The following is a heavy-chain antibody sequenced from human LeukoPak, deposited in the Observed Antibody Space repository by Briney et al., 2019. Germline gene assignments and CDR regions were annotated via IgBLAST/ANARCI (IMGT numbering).Heavy chain of an antibody. D-gene: IGHD2-2*01. V-gene: IGHV3-21*01. CDR2: ISSSSYI. CDR1: GFTFSSYS. J-gene: IGHJ4*02. Sequence: GGSLRLSCAASGFTFSSYSMNWVRQAPGKGLEWVSSISSSSYIYYADSVKGRFTISRDNAKNSLYLQMNSLRAEDTAVYYCARGDHIVVVPAAMMATRFDYWGQGTLVTVSS. CDR3: ARGDHIVVVPAAMMATRFDY.